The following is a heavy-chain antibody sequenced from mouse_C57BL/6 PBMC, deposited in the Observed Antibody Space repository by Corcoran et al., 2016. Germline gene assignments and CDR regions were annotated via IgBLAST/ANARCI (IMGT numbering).Heavy chain of an antibody. CDR1: GYTFTDYY. CDR2: INPNNGGT. CDR3: ASLRRRWYFDV. J-gene: IGHJ1*03. V-gene: IGHV1-26*01. Sequence: EVQLQQSGPELVKPGASVKISCKASGYTFTDYYMNWVKQSHGKSIEWIGDINPNNGGTSYNQKFKVKATLTVDKSSSTAYMELRSRTSEDASVYYCASLRRRWYFDVWGTGTTVTVSA.